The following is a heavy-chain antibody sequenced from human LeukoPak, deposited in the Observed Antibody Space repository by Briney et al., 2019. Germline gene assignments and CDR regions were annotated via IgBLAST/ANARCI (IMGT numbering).Heavy chain of an antibody. CDR3: ARERAEGFGELFLYYFDY. CDR1: GGSISSSSYY. CDR2: IYYSGST. D-gene: IGHD3-10*01. V-gene: IGHV4-39*02. J-gene: IGHJ4*02. Sequence: PSETLSLTCTVSGGSISSSSYYWGWIRQPPGKGLEWIGSIYYSGSTYYNPSLKSRVTISVDTSKNQFSLKLSSVTAADTAVYYCARERAEGFGELFLYYFDYWGQGTLVTVSS.